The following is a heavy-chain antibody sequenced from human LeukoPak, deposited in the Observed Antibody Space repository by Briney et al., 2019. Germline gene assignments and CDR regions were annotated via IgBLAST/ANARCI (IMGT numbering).Heavy chain of an antibody. Sequence: ASVKVSCKASGYTFTGYYMHWARQAPGQGLEWMGWINPNSGGTNYAQKFQGRVTMTRDTSTSTDYMEVSSLRYGDTAVYFCATASVKEPFDIWGQGTMVTVSS. CDR1: GYTFTGYY. CDR3: ATASVKEPFDI. V-gene: IGHV1-2*02. CDR2: INPNSGGT. D-gene: IGHD1-1*01. J-gene: IGHJ3*02.